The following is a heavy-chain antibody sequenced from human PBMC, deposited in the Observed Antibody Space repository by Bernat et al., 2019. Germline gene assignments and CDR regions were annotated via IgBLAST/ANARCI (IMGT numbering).Heavy chain of an antibody. Sequence: QVQLQESGPGLVKPSETLSLTCTVSGGSISSYYWSWIRQPPGKGLEWIGYIYYSGSTNYNPSLKSRVTISVDTSKNQFSLKLSSVTAADTAMYYCARERGPKETPRGMDVWGQGTTVTVSS. CDR1: GGSISSYY. CDR3: ARERGPKETPRGMDV. V-gene: IGHV4-59*01. CDR2: IYYSGST. D-gene: IGHD5-24*01. J-gene: IGHJ6*02.